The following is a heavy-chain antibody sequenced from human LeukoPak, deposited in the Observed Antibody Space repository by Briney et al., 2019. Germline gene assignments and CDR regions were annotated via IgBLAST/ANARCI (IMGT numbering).Heavy chain of an antibody. D-gene: IGHD2-15*01. J-gene: IGHJ3*02. CDR1: GFTFSSYG. V-gene: IGHV3-23*01. CDR3: ARDIPHYCSGGSCYSGAFDI. CDR2: ISGSGGST. Sequence: GGSLRLSCAASGFTFSSYGMSWVRQAPGKGLEWVSAISGSGGSTYYADSVKGRFTISRDNSKNTLYLQMNSLRAEDTAVYYCARDIPHYCSGGSCYSGAFDIWGQGTMVTVSS.